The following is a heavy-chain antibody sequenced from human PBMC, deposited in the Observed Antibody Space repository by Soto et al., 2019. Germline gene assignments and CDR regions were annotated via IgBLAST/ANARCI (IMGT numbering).Heavy chain of an antibody. CDR1: GYTLTELS. Sequence: ASVKVSCKVSGYTLTELSMHWVRQAPGKGLEWMGGLDPEDGETIYAQKFQGRVAMTEDTSTDTAYMELSSLRSEDTAVYYCATARRIFGVVITAIFDYWGQGTLVTVSS. CDR3: ATARRIFGVVITAIFDY. V-gene: IGHV1-24*01. J-gene: IGHJ4*02. D-gene: IGHD3-3*01. CDR2: LDPEDGET.